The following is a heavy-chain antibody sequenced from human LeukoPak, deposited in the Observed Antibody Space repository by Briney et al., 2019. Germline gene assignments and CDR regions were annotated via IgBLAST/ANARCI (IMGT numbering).Heavy chain of an antibody. CDR2: FDPEDGET. D-gene: IGHD4-17*01. Sequence: ASVKVSCKVSGYTLTELSMHWVRQAPGKGLEWMGDFDPEDGETIYAQKFRGRVTMTEDTSTDTAYMELSSLRSEDTAVYYCATRFMTTVTTSLTDYWGQGTLVTVSS. V-gene: IGHV1-24*01. J-gene: IGHJ4*02. CDR1: GYTLTELS. CDR3: ATRFMTTVTTSLTDY.